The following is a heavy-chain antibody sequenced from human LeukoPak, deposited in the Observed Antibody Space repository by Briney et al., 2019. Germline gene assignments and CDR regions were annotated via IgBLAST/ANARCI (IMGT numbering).Heavy chain of an antibody. D-gene: IGHD3/OR15-3a*01. CDR3: AGQFGLMRSYRHLDD. Sequence: SETLSLTCNVSGGSISSYYWSWVRQPPGERLQWIGNIYFNRDTNFNPSFKIRVTISVENSKNQFSLKLSSLNSSDTAVYYCAGQFGLMRSYRHLDDWGAGILVTVSA. CDR2: IYFNRDT. V-gene: IGHV4-59*08. CDR1: GGSISSYY. J-gene: IGHJ4*02.